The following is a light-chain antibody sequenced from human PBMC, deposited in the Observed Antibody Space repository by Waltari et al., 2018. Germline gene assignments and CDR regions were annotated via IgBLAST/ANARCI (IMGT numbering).Light chain of an antibody. Sequence: DIVVTQSPDSLTVSLGETATISCKSSQSLLSTSDHRNHLAWYQQKPGQPPNLLIYRASSRESGVPDRFSAYGSGTDFTLTISSLQAEDVAVYYCQQYINPPYTFGQGTKLQI. J-gene: IGKJ2*01. CDR3: QQYINPPYT. CDR1: QSLLSTSDHRNH. V-gene: IGKV4-1*01. CDR2: RAS.